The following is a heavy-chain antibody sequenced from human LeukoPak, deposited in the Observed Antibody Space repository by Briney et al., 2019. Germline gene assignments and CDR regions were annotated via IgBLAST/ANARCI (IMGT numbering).Heavy chain of an antibody. CDR3: AGRLLWFGELSNAFDI. CDR1: GGSIISGDYY. V-gene: IGHV4-30-4*01. D-gene: IGHD3-10*01. CDR2: IYFSGST. Sequence: PSQTLSLTCTVSGGSIISGDYYWSWIRQPPGKGLEWIGYIYFSGSTYYNPSLKSRVTISVDTSKNQFSLKLSSVTAADTAVYYCAGRLLWFGELSNAFDIWGQGTMVTVSS. J-gene: IGHJ3*02.